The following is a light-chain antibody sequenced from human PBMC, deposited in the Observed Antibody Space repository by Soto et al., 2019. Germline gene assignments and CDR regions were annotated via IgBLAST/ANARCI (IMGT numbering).Light chain of an antibody. Sequence: EIVMTQSPATLSVSPGERATLSCRASQSVSSKLAWYQQKPGQAPRLLIYGASTRATGIPARFSGSGSGTEFTLTISSLEPEDFAVYYCQQRSSWPRITFGQGTRLEIK. J-gene: IGKJ5*01. CDR2: GAS. CDR3: QQRSSWPRIT. CDR1: QSVSSK. V-gene: IGKV3-15*01.